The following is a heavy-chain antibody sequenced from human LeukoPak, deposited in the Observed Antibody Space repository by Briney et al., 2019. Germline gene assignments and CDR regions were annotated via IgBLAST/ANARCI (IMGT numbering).Heavy chain of an antibody. J-gene: IGHJ4*02. V-gene: IGHV4-59*01. CDR1: GGSISSYY. CDR2: IYYSGST. D-gene: IGHD5-18*01. Sequence: TSETLSLTCTVSGGSISSYYWSWIRQPPAKGLEWIGYIYYSGSTNYNPSLKSRVTISLDTSKNQFSLKVSSVTAADTAVYYCARGAAMVDYWGQGTLVTVSS. CDR3: ARGAAMVDY.